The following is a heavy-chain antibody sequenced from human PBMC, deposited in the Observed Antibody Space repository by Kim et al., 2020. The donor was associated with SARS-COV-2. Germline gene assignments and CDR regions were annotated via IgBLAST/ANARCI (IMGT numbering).Heavy chain of an antibody. Sequence: IYYADSVKGRFTISRDNAKNSLYLQMNSLRAEDTAVYYCARVLGSTRLDYWGQGTLVTVSS. J-gene: IGHJ4*02. V-gene: IGHV3-11*01. CDR3: ARVLGSTRLDY. CDR2: I. D-gene: IGHD1-26*01.